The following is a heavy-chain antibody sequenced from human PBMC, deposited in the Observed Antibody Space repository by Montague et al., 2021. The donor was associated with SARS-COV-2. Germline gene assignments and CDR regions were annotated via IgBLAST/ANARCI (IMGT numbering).Heavy chain of an antibody. CDR1: GGSFSGYY. Sequence: SETLSLTCAVYGGSFSGYYWSWIRQPPGKGLEWIGEINHSGSTNYNPSLKSRVTISVDTSKNQFSLKLSSVTAADTAVYYCARVRYYGSGTSLCMDVWGLGTTVTVSS. J-gene: IGHJ6*02. CDR3: ARVRYYGSGTSLCMDV. CDR2: INHSGST. D-gene: IGHD3-10*01. V-gene: IGHV4-34*01.